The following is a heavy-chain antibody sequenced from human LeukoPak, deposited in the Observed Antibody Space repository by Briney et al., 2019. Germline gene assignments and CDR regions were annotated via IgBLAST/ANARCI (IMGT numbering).Heavy chain of an antibody. CDR1: GGSISGSSYY. Sequence: SETLSLTCNVSGGSISGSSYYWGWIRQPPGKGREWIGCIFYSGNNYYNPSLKSRVTIFVDTSRNQFSLKLSSVTAADTAVYYCARLAGSWHSICDYWAQGTVVTAST. D-gene: IGHD6-13*01. V-gene: IGHV4-39*01. CDR3: ARLAGSWHSICDY. J-gene: IGHJ4*02. CDR2: IFYSGNN.